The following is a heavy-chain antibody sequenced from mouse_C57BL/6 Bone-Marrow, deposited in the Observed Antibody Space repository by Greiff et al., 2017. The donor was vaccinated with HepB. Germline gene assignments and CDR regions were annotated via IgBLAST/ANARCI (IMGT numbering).Heavy chain of an antibody. CDR3: ARWWLRRGYFDY. CDR1: GYTFTSYW. D-gene: IGHD2-2*01. V-gene: IGHV1-52*01. CDR2: IDPSDSET. Sequence: QVQLQQPGAELVRPGSSVKLSCKASGYTFTSYWMHWVKQRPIQGLEWIGNIDPSDSETHYNQKFKDKATLTVDKSSSTAYMQLSSLTSEDSAVYYCARWWLRRGYFDYWGQGTTLTVSS. J-gene: IGHJ2*01.